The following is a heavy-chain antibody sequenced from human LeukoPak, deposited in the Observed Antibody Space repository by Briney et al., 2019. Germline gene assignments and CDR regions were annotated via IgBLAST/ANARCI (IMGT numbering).Heavy chain of an antibody. CDR2: IRSKAYGGTT. V-gene: IGHV3-49*03. Sequence: PGGSLRLSCTASGFTFGDYAMSWFRQAPGKGLAWVGFIRSKAYGGTTEYAASVKGRFTISRDDSKSIAYLQMNSLKTEDSAVYYCTRVRMIRVVVTARFDYWGQGTLVTVSS. CDR3: TRVRMIRVVVTARFDY. CDR1: GFTFGDYA. J-gene: IGHJ4*02. D-gene: IGHD2-21*02.